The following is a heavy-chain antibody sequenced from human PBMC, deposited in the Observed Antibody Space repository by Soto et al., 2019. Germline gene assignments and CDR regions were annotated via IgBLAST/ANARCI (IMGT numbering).Heavy chain of an antibody. Sequence: EVQLVESGGGLVQPEGSLRLSCVASGFTFSDSWMHWVRQAPGKGLMWVSRISFDGTATTIADSVRGRFSISRDNAKNTLFLQMNHLRADDTAMYYCVRDRRLRGHPFEIWVQGTVVTVSS. J-gene: IGHJ3*02. CDR3: VRDRRLRGHPFEI. V-gene: IGHV3-74*03. D-gene: IGHD2-21*02. CDR2: ISFDGTAT. CDR1: GFTFSDSW.